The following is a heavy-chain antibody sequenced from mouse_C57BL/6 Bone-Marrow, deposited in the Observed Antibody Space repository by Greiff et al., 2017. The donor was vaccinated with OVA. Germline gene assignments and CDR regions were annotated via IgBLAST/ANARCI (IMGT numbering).Heavy chain of an antibody. CDR1: GYTFTDYN. V-gene: IGHV1-18*01. CDR3: ARPGKSHDWFAY. Sequence: EVQLQQSGPELVKPGASVKIPCKASGYTFTDYNMDWVKQSHGKSLEWIGDINPNNGGSIYNQKFKGKATLTVDKSASTAYMELRSLTSEDTAVYYCARPGKSHDWFAYWGQGTLVTVSA. CDR2: INPNNGGS. J-gene: IGHJ3*01.